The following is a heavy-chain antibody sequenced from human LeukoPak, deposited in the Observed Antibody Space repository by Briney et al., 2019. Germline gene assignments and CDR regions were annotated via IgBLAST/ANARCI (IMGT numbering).Heavy chain of an antibody. CDR1: GFTFSSYW. D-gene: IGHD1-14*01. CDR2: INPGGSST. V-gene: IGHV3-74*01. Sequence: GGSLRLSCAASGFTFSSYWMHWVRHVPGKGLVWVSRINPGGSSTAYADPVKGRFTISRDNAENTLYLQMDSLRAEDTAVYYCARSNQADDYWGQGTLVTVSS. CDR3: ARSNQADDY. J-gene: IGHJ4*02.